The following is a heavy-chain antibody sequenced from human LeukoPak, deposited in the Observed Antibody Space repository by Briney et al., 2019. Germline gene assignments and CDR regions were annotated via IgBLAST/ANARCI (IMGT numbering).Heavy chain of an antibody. J-gene: IGHJ4*02. D-gene: IGHD3-22*01. CDR3: VTYYYGSSAPKRNY. V-gene: IGHV4-34*01. CDR1: GGSFSDYF. Sequence: SSETLSLTCAVYGGSFSDYFWSWIRQPPEKGLEWIGEISHSGSTTYNPSLRSRVTISGDTSKKQFSLKLSSVTAADTAVYYCVTYYYGSSAPKRNYWGQGILVTVSS. CDR2: ISHSGST.